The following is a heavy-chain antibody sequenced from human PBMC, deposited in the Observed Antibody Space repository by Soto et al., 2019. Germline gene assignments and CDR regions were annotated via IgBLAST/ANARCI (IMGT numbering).Heavy chain of an antibody. CDR2: IYYSGST. V-gene: IGHV4-39*01. D-gene: IGHD4-17*01. Sequence: QLQLQESGPGLVKPSETLSLTCTVSGGSISSSSYYWGWIRQPPGKGLEWIGSIYYSGSTYYNPSLKSRVTISVDTSKNQFSLKLSSVTAADTAVYYCARPTTVTTRGTYFGYNWYFDLWGRGTLVTVSS. CDR1: GGSISSSSYY. CDR3: ARPTTVTTRGTYFGYNWYFDL. J-gene: IGHJ2*01.